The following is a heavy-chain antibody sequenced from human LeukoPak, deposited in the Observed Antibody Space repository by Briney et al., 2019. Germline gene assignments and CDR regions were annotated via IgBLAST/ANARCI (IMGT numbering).Heavy chain of an antibody. V-gene: IGHV3-33*01. CDR1: GFTFSSYV. J-gene: IGHJ4*02. D-gene: IGHD2-21*02. CDR2: IWYDGTNK. CDR3: ARIGCDRDPFYY. Sequence: PGGSLRLSCAASGFTFSSYVMHCVRQAPGKGLEWVAVIWYDGTNKYYADSVKGRFTISRDNSENTLYLQMNSLRAEDTAVYYCARIGCDRDPFYYWGQGTLVTVSS.